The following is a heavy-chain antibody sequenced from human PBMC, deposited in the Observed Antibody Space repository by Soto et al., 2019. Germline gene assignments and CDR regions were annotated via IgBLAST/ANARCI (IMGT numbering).Heavy chain of an antibody. CDR2: ISYDGSNK. D-gene: IGHD3-10*01. CDR3: AKDLRGMVRGVIDY. Sequence: GGSLRLSXAASGFTFSSYGMHWVRQAPGKGLEWVAVISYDGSNKYYADSVKGRFTISRDNSKNTLYLQMNSLRAEDTAVYYCAKDLRGMVRGVIDYWGQGTLVTVSS. V-gene: IGHV3-30*18. CDR1: GFTFSSYG. J-gene: IGHJ4*02.